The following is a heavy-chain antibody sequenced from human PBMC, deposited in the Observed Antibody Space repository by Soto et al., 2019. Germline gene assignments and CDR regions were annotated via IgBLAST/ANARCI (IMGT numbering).Heavy chain of an antibody. D-gene: IGHD3-16*01. CDR1: GGSISSSSYY. CDR3: ARRGITSYYFDY. Sequence: SETLSLTCTVSGGSISSSSYYWGWIRQPPGKGLEWVGSIYYSGSTYYNPSLKSRVTISVDTSKNQFSLKLSSVTAADTAVYYCARRGITSYYFDYWGQGTLVTVSS. CDR2: IYYSGST. J-gene: IGHJ4*02. V-gene: IGHV4-39*01.